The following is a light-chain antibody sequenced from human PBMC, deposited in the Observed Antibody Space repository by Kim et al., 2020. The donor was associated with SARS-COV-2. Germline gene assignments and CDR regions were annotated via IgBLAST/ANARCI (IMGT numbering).Light chain of an antibody. CDR1: QSLSSKY. J-gene: IGKJ4*01. Sequence: EIVMTQSPATLSLSPGERATLSCRAGQSLSSKYLAWYQQKPGQTPRLLIYGASTRATGVPSRFSGSGSGTDFTLTIYSLQPEDFAVYYCQQDYNFPLTFGGGTKVDIK. V-gene: IGKV3D-7*01. CDR2: GAS. CDR3: QQDYNFPLT.